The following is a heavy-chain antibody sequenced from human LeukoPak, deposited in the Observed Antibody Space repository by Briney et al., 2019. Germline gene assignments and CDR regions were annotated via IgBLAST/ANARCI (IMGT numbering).Heavy chain of an antibody. V-gene: IGHV3-21*04. CDR2: ISSSSSYI. J-gene: IGHJ4*02. Sequence: GGSLRLSCAASGFTFSSYSMNWVRQAPGKGLEWVSSISSSSSYIYYADSVKGRFTISRDNARNSLYLQMNSLRAEDTAVFYCARDQYDHVWGSYRPYFDYWGQGTLLSVSS. D-gene: IGHD3-16*02. CDR1: GFTFSSYS. CDR3: ARDQYDHVWGSYRPYFDY.